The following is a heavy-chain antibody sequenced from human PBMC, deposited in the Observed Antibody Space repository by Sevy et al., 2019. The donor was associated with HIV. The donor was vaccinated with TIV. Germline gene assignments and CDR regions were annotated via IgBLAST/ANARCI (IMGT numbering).Heavy chain of an antibody. Sequence: GGSLRLSCKATGFSLINYAIHWVRQAPGKGLEWVAVMTFDGSNQYYADSVKGRFTSTRDIAKDTLHLQMNSLSAKETAVYYCARDLEFYDYGDYGPAFMPDYWGQGTLVTVSS. D-gene: IGHD4-17*01. CDR1: GFSLINYA. CDR3: ARDLEFYDYGDYGPAFMPDY. V-gene: IGHV3-33*01. J-gene: IGHJ4*02. CDR2: MTFDGSNQ.